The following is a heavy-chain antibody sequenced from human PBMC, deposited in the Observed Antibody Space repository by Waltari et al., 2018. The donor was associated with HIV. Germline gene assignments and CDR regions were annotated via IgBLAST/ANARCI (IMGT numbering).Heavy chain of an antibody. V-gene: IGHV3-66*02. Sequence: EVQLVESGGGLVQPGGSLRLSCAASGFTVSSNYMSWVRQAPGKGLEWVSVIYSGGSTYYADSVKGRFTISRDNSKNTLYLQMNSLRAEDTAVYYCARNPYYYYGMDVWGQGTTVTVSS. CDR1: GFTVSSNY. CDR2: IYSGGST. J-gene: IGHJ6*02. CDR3: ARNPYYYYGMDV.